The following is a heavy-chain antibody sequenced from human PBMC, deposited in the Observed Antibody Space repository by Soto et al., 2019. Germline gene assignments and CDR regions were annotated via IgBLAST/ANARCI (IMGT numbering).Heavy chain of an antibody. CDR1: GFIFSSYT. D-gene: IGHD1-1*01. V-gene: IGHV3-21*01. J-gene: IGHJ4*02. CDR2: ITSSSSAI. Sequence: EVQLLESGGGLVKPGGSLRLSCAASGFIFSSYTMNWVRQAPGKGLEWVSSITSSSSAIYYADSVRGRFTISRDNAKNSLYLQMNSLRAEDAAVYYCARDPNTGTYHFNYWGQGTLVTVSS. CDR3: ARDPNTGTYHFNY.